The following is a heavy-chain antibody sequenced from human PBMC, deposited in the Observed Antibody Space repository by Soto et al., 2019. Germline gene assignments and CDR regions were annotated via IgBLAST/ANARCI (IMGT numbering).Heavy chain of an antibody. V-gene: IGHV5-51*01. CDR1: GYSFTSYW. CDR3: ARSHMEYYYYYGMDV. J-gene: IGHJ6*02. CDR2: IYPGDSDT. Sequence: GESLKIFCKGSGYSFTSYWIGWVRQMPGKGLEWMGIIYPGDSDTRYSPSFQGQATISADKSISTAYLQWSSLKASDTAMYYCARSHMEYYYYYGMDVWGQGTTVTVSS. D-gene: IGHD3-3*01.